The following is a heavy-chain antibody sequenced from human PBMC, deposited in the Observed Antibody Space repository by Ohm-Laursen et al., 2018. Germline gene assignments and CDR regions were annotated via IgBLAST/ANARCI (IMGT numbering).Heavy chain of an antibody. Sequence: VSSVKVSCKTSGYTFTTYLIHWVRQAPGQGLEWMGFINPADGTTGCTQNFQGRLTMTKDTSTSTVYMELSSLTSEDTAVYYCVRELTGGYFDYWGQETLVTVSS. CDR1: GYTFTTYL. CDR3: VRELTGGYFDY. CDR2: INPADGTT. J-gene: IGHJ4*02. V-gene: IGHV1-46*01. D-gene: IGHD1-14*01.